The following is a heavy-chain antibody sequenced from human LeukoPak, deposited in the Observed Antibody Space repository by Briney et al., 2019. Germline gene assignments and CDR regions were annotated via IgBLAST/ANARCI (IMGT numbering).Heavy chain of an antibody. CDR3: AKAANYDILTGYYLDY. V-gene: IGHV3-7*03. Sequence: GGSLRLSCAASGFTFSSYWMSWVRQAPGKGLEWVANIKQDGSEKYYVDSVKGRFTISRDNAKNSLYLQMNSLRAEDTAIYYCAKAANYDILTGYYLDYWGQGTLVTVSS. CDR1: GFTFSSYW. CDR2: IKQDGSEK. J-gene: IGHJ4*02. D-gene: IGHD3-9*01.